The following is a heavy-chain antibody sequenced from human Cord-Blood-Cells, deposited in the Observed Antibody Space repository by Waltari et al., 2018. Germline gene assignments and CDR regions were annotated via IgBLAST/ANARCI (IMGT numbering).Heavy chain of an antibody. CDR3: ARVAYYYDSSGYYFDY. CDR2: MNPNSCNT. V-gene: IGHV1-8*01. CDR1: GYTFTSYD. J-gene: IGHJ4*02. Sequence: QVQLVQSGAEVKKPGASVKVSCKASGYTFTSYDINWVRQATGQGLEWMGWMNPNSCNTGYAQKFQGRVTMTRNTSISTAYMELSSLRSEDTAVYYCARVAYYYDSSGYYFDYWGQGTLVTVSS. D-gene: IGHD3-22*01.